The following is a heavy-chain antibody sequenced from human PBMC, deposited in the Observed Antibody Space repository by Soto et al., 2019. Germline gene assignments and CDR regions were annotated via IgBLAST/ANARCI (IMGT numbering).Heavy chain of an antibody. V-gene: IGHV3-21*01. CDR3: ARDGVGATTNAFDI. CDR2: ISSSSSYI. Sequence: GGSLRLSCAASGFTFSSYSMNWARQAPGKGLEWVSSISSSSSYIYYADSVKGRFTISRDNAKNSLYLQMNSLRAEDTAVYYCARDGVGATTNAFDIWGQGTMVTVSS. J-gene: IGHJ3*02. CDR1: GFTFSSYS. D-gene: IGHD1-26*01.